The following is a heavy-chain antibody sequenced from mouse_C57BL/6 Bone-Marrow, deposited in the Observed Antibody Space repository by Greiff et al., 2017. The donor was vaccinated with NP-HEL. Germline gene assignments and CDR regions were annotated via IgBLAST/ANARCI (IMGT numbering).Heavy chain of an antibody. CDR3: ARRDGYYAYAMDY. J-gene: IGHJ4*01. V-gene: IGHV1-55*01. D-gene: IGHD2-3*01. CDR2: IYPGSGST. Sequence: QVQLQQSGAELVKPGASVKMSCKASGYTFTSYWITWVKQRPGQGLEWIGDIYPGSGSTNYNEKFKSKATLTVDTSSSTAYMQLSSLTSEDSAVYYCARRDGYYAYAMDYWGQGTSVTVSS. CDR1: GYTFTSYW.